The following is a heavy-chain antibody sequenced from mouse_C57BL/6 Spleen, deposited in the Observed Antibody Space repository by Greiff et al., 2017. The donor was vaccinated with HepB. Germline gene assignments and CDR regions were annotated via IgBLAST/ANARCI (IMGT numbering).Heavy chain of an antibody. Sequence: VKLQESGPELVKPGASVKISCKASGYAFSSSWMNWVKQRPGKGLEWIGRIYPGDGDTNYNGKFKGKATLTADKSSSPAYMQLSSLTSEDSAVYFCARADYGNTAWFAYWGQGTLVTVSA. CDR3: ARADYGNTAWFAY. CDR1: GYAFSSSW. D-gene: IGHD2-1*01. CDR2: IYPGDGDT. J-gene: IGHJ3*01. V-gene: IGHV1-82*01.